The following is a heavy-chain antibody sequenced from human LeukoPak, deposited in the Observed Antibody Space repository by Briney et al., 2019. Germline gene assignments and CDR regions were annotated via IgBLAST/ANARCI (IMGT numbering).Heavy chain of an antibody. CDR3: ARDGQLRGINGDYFDY. CDR2: ISTYNGNT. CDR1: DSTFTIYG. D-gene: IGHD5-24*01. V-gene: IGHV1-18*01. Sequence: GASVTPSFTSSDSTFTIYGINWVRQAPGQGLELMGWISTYNGNTNYAQKVQGRVTMTTDTSASAANIELRSLRTDDTAVYYCARDGQLRGINGDYFDYWGQGTLVTVSS. J-gene: IGHJ4*02.